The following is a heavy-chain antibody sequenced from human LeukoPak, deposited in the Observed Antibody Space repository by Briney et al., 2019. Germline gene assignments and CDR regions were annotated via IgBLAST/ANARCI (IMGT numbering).Heavy chain of an antibody. Sequence: GPSVKVSCKASGYTFTSYGISWVRQAPGQGLEWMGWISAYNGNTNYAQKLQGRVTMTTDTSTSTAYMELRSLRSDDTAVYYCARDWELVAAAGIFDYWGQGTLVTVSS. D-gene: IGHD6-13*01. CDR1: GYTFTSYG. CDR3: ARDWELVAAAGIFDY. V-gene: IGHV1-18*01. J-gene: IGHJ4*02. CDR2: ISAYNGNT.